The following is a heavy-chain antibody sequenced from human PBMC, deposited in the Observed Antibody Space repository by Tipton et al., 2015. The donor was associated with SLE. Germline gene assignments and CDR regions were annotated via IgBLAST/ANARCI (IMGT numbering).Heavy chain of an antibody. CDR3: ACDEASFGVYFHL. CDR2: IYSYTNKR. J-gene: IGHJ1*01. Sequence: QSGAEVKAPGASVKVSCKTSGYSFINYGISWVRQAPGQGLEWIGWIYSYTNKRNYAQKVQGRVTMTTDTSTSTAYMELRSLRSDDSAVYDCACDEASFGVYFHLWSQGILVCVSS. D-gene: IGHD2-8*01. CDR1: GYSFINYG. V-gene: IGHV1-18*01.